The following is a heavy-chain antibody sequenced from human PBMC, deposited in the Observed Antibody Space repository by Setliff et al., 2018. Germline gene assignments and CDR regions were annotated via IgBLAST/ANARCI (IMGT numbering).Heavy chain of an antibody. CDR3: AKDNYYGSGSYNGDAFDI. D-gene: IGHD3-10*01. V-gene: IGHV3-9*01. J-gene: IGHJ3*02. Sequence: LRLSCVASGITFRSYWMSWVRQAPGKGLEWVSGISWNSGSIGYADSVKGRFTISRDNAKNSLYLQMNSLRAEDTALYYCAKDNYYGSGSYNGDAFDIWGQGTMVTVSS. CDR2: ISWNSGSI. CDR1: GITFRSYW.